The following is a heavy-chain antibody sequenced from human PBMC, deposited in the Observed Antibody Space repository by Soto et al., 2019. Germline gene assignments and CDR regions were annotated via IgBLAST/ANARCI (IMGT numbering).Heavy chain of an antibody. Sequence: SETLSLTCAVYGGSFSGYYWSWIRQPPGKGLEWIGEINHSGSTNYNPSLKSRVTISVDTSKNQFSLKLSSVTAADTAVYYCARGRRVAVAQSYYPTQNHYFDYWGQGTLVTVSS. D-gene: IGHD6-19*01. V-gene: IGHV4-34*01. CDR1: GGSFSGYY. CDR3: ARGRRVAVAQSYYPTQNHYFDY. J-gene: IGHJ4*02. CDR2: INHSGST.